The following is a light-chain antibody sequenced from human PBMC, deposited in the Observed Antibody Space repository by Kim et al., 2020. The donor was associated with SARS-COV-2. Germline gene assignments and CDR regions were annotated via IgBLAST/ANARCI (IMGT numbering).Light chain of an antibody. CDR1: QSLLHSNGYNY. CDR3: KQGLQTPS. Sequence: DIVMTQSPLSLPVTPGEPASISCRSSQSLLHSNGYNYLDWYLQKPGQSPQLLIYLGSNRASGVPDRFSGSGSGTDFTLKISRVEAEDVGVYYCKQGLQTPSFGQGTKLEIK. V-gene: IGKV2-28*01. CDR2: LGS. J-gene: IGKJ2*03.